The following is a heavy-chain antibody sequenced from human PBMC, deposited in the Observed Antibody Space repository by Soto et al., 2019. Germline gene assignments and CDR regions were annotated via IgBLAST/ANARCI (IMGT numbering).Heavy chain of an antibody. CDR3: AKREGNAYGLFH. CDR1: GFSFSSYW. J-gene: IGHJ4*02. V-gene: IGHV3-74*01. CDR2: IKTDGSST. Sequence: EVQLVESGGGLVQPGGSLRLSCAASGFSFSSYWIHWVRQAPGKGLLWVSRIKTDGSSTEYADSVKGRFTISRDNAKNTLYLQMNSLRAEDTAVYYCAKREGNAYGLFHWGQGTLVTVSS. D-gene: IGHD3-10*01.